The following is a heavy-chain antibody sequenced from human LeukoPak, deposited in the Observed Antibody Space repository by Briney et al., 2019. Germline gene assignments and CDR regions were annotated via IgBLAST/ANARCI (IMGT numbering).Heavy chain of an antibody. CDR3: ARDGGGIDY. J-gene: IGHJ4*02. V-gene: IGHV3-30*02. CDR2: IRYDGSNK. Sequence: PGGSLRLSCAVSGFTFSSYGMHWVRQAPGKGLEWVAFIRYDGSNKYYADSVKGRFTISRDNSKNTLYLQMNSLRAEDTAVYYCARDGGGIDYWGQGTLVTVSS. CDR1: GFTFSSYG. D-gene: IGHD3-16*01.